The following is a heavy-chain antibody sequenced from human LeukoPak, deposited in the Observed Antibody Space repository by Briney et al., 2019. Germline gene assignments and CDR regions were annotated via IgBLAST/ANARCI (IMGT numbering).Heavy chain of an antibody. V-gene: IGHV3-30*02. CDR3: AKPSGYSYGLSIDY. D-gene: IGHD5-18*01. CDR2: IRLDGSSD. Sequence: GGSLRLSCAASGFTLSSYGMHWVRQAPGKGLEWVTFIRLDGSSDYYADSVKGGFTISRDNSKIMLYLQMNSLRVEDTAVYYCAKPSGYSYGLSIDYWGQGTLVTDSS. J-gene: IGHJ4*02. CDR1: GFTLSSYG.